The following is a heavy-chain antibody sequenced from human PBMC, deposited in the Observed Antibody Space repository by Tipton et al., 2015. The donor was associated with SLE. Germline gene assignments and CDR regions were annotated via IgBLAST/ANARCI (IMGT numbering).Heavy chain of an antibody. Sequence: GSLRLSCAASGFTFSSYAMSWVRQAPGKGLEWVSSISDGGGRTYYADSVTGRFTISRDNSKNTLYLQMNSLRAEDTAVYYCAKDYVSSPLYYYYGMDIWGQGTTVTVSS. CDR2: ISDGGGRT. CDR1: GFTFSSYA. D-gene: IGHD3-16*01. J-gene: IGHJ6*02. CDR3: AKDYVSSPLYYYYGMDI. V-gene: IGHV3-23*01.